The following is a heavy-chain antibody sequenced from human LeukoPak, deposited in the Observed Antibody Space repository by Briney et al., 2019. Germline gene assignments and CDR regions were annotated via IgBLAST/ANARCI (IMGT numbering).Heavy chain of an antibody. D-gene: IGHD1-14*01. Sequence: GGSLRLSCAAPGFTFSSYEMNWVRQAPGKGLEWVSYISSSGSTTYSADSVKGRSTISRDNAKNSLYLQMNSLRAGDTAVYYCARGTDFDYWGQGTLVTVSS. CDR1: GFTFSSYE. CDR2: ISSSGSTT. CDR3: ARGTDFDY. J-gene: IGHJ4*02. V-gene: IGHV3-48*03.